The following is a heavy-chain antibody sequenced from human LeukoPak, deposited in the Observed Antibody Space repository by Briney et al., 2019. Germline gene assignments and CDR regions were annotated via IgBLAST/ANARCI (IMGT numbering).Heavy chain of an antibody. CDR3: ANQLGYCIDGTRYFPY. Sequence: GGSLRLSCAAPGFTFSSSAGSWVRQAPGEGLEWGSAISNNGGYTYYADCVQGRVSISRDNSKSTLCLQMNSLRAEDTAVYYCANQLGYCIDGTRYFPYWGQRTLLTVSS. CDR2: ISNNGGYT. J-gene: IGHJ4*02. V-gene: IGHV3-23*01. D-gene: IGHD2-15*01. CDR1: GFTFSSSA.